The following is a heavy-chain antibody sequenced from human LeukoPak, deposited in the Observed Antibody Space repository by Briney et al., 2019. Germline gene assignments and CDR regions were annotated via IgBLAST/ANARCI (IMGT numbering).Heavy chain of an antibody. CDR1: GFTFSSYA. CDR3: ARETYGSGSSPSPDYYYYMDV. J-gene: IGHJ6*03. D-gene: IGHD3-10*01. CDR2: ISGSGETT. V-gene: IGHV3-23*01. Sequence: GGSLRLSCAASGFTFSSYAMSWVRQAPGKGLEWVSSISGSGETTYYADSVKGRFTISRDNSKNTLYLQMNSLRAEDTAVYYCARETYGSGSSPSPDYYYYMDVWGKGTTVTVSS.